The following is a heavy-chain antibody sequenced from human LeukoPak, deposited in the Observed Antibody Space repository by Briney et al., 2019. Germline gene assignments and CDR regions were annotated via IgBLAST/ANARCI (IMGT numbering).Heavy chain of an antibody. Sequence: GGSLRLSCAASGFTFDDYAMHWVRQAPGKGLEWVSGISWNSGSIGYVDSVKGRFTISRDNAKNSLYLQMNSLRAEDTALYYCAKDQTMEPGAFDIWGQGTMVTVSS. CDR2: ISWNSGSI. J-gene: IGHJ3*02. D-gene: IGHD1-1*01. CDR1: GFTFDDYA. V-gene: IGHV3-9*01. CDR3: AKDQTMEPGAFDI.